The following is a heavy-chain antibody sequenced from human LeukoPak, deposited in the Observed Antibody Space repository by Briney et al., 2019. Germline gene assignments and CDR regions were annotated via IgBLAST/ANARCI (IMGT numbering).Heavy chain of an antibody. V-gene: IGHV4-61*02. CDR3: AREIKGYYYDSSGYYSDAFDI. Sequence: PSQTLSLTCTVSGGSISSGSYYWNWIRQPARKGLEWIGRIYTSGSTNYNPSLKSRVTISVDTSKNQFSLKLSSVTAADTAVYYCAREIKGYYYDSSGYYSDAFDIWGQGTMVTVSS. J-gene: IGHJ3*02. CDR2: IYTSGST. D-gene: IGHD3-22*01. CDR1: GGSISSGSYY.